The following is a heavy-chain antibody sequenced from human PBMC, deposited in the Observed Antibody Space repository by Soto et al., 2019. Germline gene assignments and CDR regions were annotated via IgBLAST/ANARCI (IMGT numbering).Heavy chain of an antibody. J-gene: IGHJ6*02. CDR2: ISAYNGNT. Sequence: ASVKGSCKASGYTFTSYGISWVRQAPGQGLEWMGWISAYNGNTNYAQKLQGRVTMTTDTSTSTAYMELRSLRSDDTAVYYCARGLPAPSMITFDYYYYGMDVWGQGTTVTVSS. D-gene: IGHD3-16*01. CDR3: ARGLPAPSMITFDYYYYGMDV. V-gene: IGHV1-18*01. CDR1: GYTFTSYG.